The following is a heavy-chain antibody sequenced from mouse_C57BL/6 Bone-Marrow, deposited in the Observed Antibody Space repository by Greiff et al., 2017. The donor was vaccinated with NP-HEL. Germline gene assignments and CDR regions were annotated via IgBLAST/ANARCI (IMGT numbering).Heavy chain of an antibody. Sequence: QVQLQQPGAELVKPGASVKMSCKASGYTFTSYWITWVKQRPGQGLEWIGDIYPGSGSTNYNEKFKSKATLTVDTSSSTAYMQLSSLTSEDSAVYYCARYYYGSSYVFDYWGQGTTLTVSS. J-gene: IGHJ2*01. D-gene: IGHD1-1*01. CDR1: GYTFTSYW. V-gene: IGHV1-55*01. CDR3: ARYYYGSSYVFDY. CDR2: IYPGSGST.